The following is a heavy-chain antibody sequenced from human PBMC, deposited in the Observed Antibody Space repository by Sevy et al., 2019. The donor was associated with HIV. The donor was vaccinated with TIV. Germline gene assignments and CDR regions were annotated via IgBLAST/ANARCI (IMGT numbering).Heavy chain of an antibody. D-gene: IGHD4-17*01. Sequence: ASVKASCKASGYTFTSYYMHWVRQAPGQGLEWMGIINPSGGSTSYAQKFQDRVTMTSDTSTSTVYMELSSLRSEDTAVYYCARVDTDYGGSDYWGQGTLVTVSS. J-gene: IGHJ4*02. CDR2: INPSGGST. V-gene: IGHV1-46*01. CDR1: GYTFTSYY. CDR3: ARVDTDYGGSDY.